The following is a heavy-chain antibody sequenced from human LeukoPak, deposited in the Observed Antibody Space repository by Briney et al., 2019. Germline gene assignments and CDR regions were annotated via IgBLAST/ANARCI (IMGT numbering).Heavy chain of an antibody. Sequence: ASVKVSCKASGYTFTGYYMFWVRQAPGQGLEWMGWINPNSGGTNYAQKLQGRVTMTTDTSTSTAYMELRSLRSDDTAVYYCARGEDYYGSGSYLIDYWGQGTLVTVSS. V-gene: IGHV1-2*02. J-gene: IGHJ4*02. D-gene: IGHD3-10*01. CDR1: GYTFTGYY. CDR2: INPNSGGT. CDR3: ARGEDYYGSGSYLIDY.